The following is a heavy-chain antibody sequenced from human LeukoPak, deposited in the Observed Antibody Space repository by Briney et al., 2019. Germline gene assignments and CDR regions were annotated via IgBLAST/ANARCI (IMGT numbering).Heavy chain of an antibody. V-gene: IGHV4-39*01. CDR1: GGSISSSSYY. Sequence: SETLSLTCTVSGGSISSSSYYWGWIRQPPGKGLEWIGSIYYSGSTYYNPSLKSRVTISVDTSKNQFSLKLSSVTAADTAVYYCARGGLYSSGWYNLGFDYWGQGTLVTVSS. D-gene: IGHD6-19*01. CDR3: ARGGLYSSGWYNLGFDY. CDR2: IYYSGST. J-gene: IGHJ4*02.